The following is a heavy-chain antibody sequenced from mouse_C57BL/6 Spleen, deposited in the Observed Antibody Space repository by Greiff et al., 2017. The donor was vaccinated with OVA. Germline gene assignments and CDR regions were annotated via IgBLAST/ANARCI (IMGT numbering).Heavy chain of an antibody. D-gene: IGHD4-1*01. CDR1: GYTFTSYT. J-gene: IGHJ2*01. Sequence: VKLVESGAELARPGASVKMSCKASGYTFTSYTMHWVKQRPGQGLEWIGYINPSSGYTKYNQKFKDKATLTADKSSSTAYMQLSSLTSEDSSVYYCARGSNWDYWGQGTTLTVSS. CDR2: INPSSGYT. V-gene: IGHV1-4*01. CDR3: ARGSNWDY.